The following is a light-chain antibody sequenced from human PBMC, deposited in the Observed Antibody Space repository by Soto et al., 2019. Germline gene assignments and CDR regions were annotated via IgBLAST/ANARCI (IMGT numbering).Light chain of an antibody. CDR3: QQYGSSPLT. V-gene: IGKV3-20*01. Sequence: EIVLTQSPGTLSLSPGERATLSCRASETITSNYLAWYQQKPGQAPRLLISGASRRAAGIPDRVSGSGSGTDFTLTISRXEPEDYAIYYCQQYGSSPLTFGGGTKVDIK. CDR2: GAS. J-gene: IGKJ4*01. CDR1: ETITSNY.